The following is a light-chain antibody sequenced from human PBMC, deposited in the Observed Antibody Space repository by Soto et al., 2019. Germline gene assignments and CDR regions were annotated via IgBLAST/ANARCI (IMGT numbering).Light chain of an antibody. V-gene: IGKV3-11*01. CDR2: DAS. CDR1: QSVSGY. J-gene: IGKJ5*01. CDR3: QHRSNWPRIT. Sequence: EIVLTQSPATLSLSPGERATLSCRASQSVSGYVAWYQHKPGQAPRLLIYDASNRATGIPARFSGSGSGTDFTLTISSLEPEDFAVYYCQHRSNWPRITFGQGTRLEIK.